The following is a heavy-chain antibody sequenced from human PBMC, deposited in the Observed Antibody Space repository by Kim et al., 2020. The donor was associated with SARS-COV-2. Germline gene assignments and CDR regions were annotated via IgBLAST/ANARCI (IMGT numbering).Heavy chain of an antibody. V-gene: IGHV3-21*01. Sequence: GGSLRLSCAASGFTFSSYSMNWVRQAPGKGLEWVSSISSSSSYIYYADSVKGRFTISRDNAKNSLYLQMNSLRAEDTAVYYCARDDGGSGSPHFDYWGQGTLVTVSS. CDR2: ISSSSSYI. J-gene: IGHJ4*02. CDR3: ARDDGGSGSPHFDY. CDR1: GFTFSSYS. D-gene: IGHD3-10*01.